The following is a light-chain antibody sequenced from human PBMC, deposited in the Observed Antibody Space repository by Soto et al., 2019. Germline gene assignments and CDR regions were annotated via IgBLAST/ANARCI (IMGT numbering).Light chain of an antibody. CDR2: AAS. CDR3: HQSYSPPFT. V-gene: IGKV1-39*01. Sequence: DIQMTQSPSSLSASVGDRVTITCRASQSISSYLNWYQQKPGKAPKLLIYAASSLQSGVPSRFSRSGSGADFTLTISSLQPEDFAAYYCHQSYSPPFTFGGGTKVEIK. CDR1: QSISSY. J-gene: IGKJ4*01.